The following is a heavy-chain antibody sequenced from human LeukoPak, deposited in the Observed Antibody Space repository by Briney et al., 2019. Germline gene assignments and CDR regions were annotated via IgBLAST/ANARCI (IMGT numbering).Heavy chain of an antibody. D-gene: IGHD5-18*01. Sequence: GASVKVSCKASGGTFSSNAISWVRQAPGQGLEWMGGIIPIFGTANYAQKFQGRVTITADESTSTAYMELSSLRSEDTAVYYCARGRVDTATYYYYYYMDVWGKGTTVTVSS. V-gene: IGHV1-69*13. CDR3: ARGRVDTATYYYYYYMDV. J-gene: IGHJ6*03. CDR2: IIPIFGTA. CDR1: GGTFSSNA.